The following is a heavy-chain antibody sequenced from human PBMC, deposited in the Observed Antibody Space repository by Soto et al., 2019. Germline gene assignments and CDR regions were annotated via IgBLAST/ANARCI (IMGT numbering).Heavy chain of an antibody. CDR2: IYYSGST. CDR3: ARVGRGYSYGVFDY. J-gene: IGHJ4*02. V-gene: IGHV4-59*01. CDR1: GGSISSYY. D-gene: IGHD5-18*01. Sequence: PSETLSLTCTVSGGSISSYYWSWIRQPPGKGLEWIGYIYYSGSTNYNPSLKSRVTISVDTSKNQFTLKLSSMTAADTAVYYCARVGRGYSYGVFDYWGQGTLVTVSS.